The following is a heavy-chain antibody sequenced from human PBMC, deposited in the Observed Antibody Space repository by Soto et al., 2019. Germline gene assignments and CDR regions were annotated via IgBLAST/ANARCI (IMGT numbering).Heavy chain of an antibody. Sequence: GGSLRLSCAASGFTFSSYSMNWVRQAPGKGLEWVSSISSSSSYIYYADSVKGRFTISRDNAKNSLYLQMNSLRAEDTAVYYCARDYVPMTTSEIDYWGQGTLVTVSS. J-gene: IGHJ4*02. V-gene: IGHV3-21*01. CDR3: ARDYVPMTTSEIDY. CDR2: ISSSSSYI. CDR1: GFTFSSYS. D-gene: IGHD4-17*01.